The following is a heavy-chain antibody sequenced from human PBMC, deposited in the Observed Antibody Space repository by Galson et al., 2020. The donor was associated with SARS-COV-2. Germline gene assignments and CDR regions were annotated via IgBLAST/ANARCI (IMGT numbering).Heavy chain of an antibody. V-gene: IGHV3-23*01. D-gene: IGHD3-10*01. J-gene: IGHJ6*02. CDR2: ISGSGGST. Sequence: GGSLRLSCAASGFTFSSYAMSWVRQAPGKGLEWVSAISGSGGSTYYADSVKGRFTISRDNSKNTLYLQRNSLRAEDTALIYCAGELGFGELLYSYSYGMDVWGQGTTVTVSS. CDR3: AGELGFGELLYSYSYGMDV. CDR1: GFTFSSYA.